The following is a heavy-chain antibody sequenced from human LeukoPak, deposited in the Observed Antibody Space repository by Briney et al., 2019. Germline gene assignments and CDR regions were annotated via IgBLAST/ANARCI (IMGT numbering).Heavy chain of an antibody. CDR1: GGSISSGGYY. CDR2: IYYSGST. V-gene: IGHV4-31*03. D-gene: IGHD4-17*01. J-gene: IGHJ3*01. Sequence: SQTLSLTCTVSGGSISSGGYYWSWIRQHPGKGLEWIGYIYYSGSTYYNPSLKSRVTISVDTSKNQFSLKLSSVTAADTAVYYCARVFNPTVTTAGIWGQGTMVTVSS. CDR3: ARVFNPTVTTAGI.